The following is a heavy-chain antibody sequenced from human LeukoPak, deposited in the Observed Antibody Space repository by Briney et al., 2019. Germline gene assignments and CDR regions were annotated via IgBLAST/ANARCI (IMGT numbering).Heavy chain of an antibody. D-gene: IGHD6-13*01. V-gene: IGHV4-59*01. CDR2: IYYSGST. J-gene: IGHJ3*02. CDR1: GGSISSYY. Sequence: PSETLSLTCTVSGGSISSYYWSWIRQPPGKGLEWIGCIYYSGSTNYNPSLKSRVTISVDTSKNQFSLKLSSVTAADTAVYYCARDPYSSSWYTFGAFDIWGQGTMVTVSS. CDR3: ARDPYSSSWYTFGAFDI.